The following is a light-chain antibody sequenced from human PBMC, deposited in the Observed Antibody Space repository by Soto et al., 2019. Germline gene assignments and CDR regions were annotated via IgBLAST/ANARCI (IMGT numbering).Light chain of an antibody. CDR1: QGISNA. CDR3: QQAYSFPIT. V-gene: IGKV1D-12*01. J-gene: IGKJ5*01. Sequence: DIQMTQSPSSVAASVGDRVTITCRASQGISNALAWYQQKPGKAPKLLIYAASSLQGGVPSRLSGSGFGTEFTLTISSLQPEDFATYFCQQAYSFPITFGQGTRLEIK. CDR2: AAS.